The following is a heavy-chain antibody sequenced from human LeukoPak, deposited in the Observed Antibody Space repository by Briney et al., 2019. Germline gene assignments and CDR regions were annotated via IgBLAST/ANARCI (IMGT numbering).Heavy chain of an antibody. Sequence: WGSLRFSCAASGFTFSSYAMHWDRQAPGKGLEWVAVISYDGSNKYYADSVKGRFTIARDNSKNTLYLQKNSLRAEDTPVYYCARDGGYSYGPIYYYYYGMDVWGQGTTVTVSS. J-gene: IGHJ6*02. CDR3: ARDGGYSYGPIYYYYYGMDV. D-gene: IGHD5-18*01. V-gene: IGHV3-30-3*01. CDR1: GFTFSSYA. CDR2: ISYDGSNK.